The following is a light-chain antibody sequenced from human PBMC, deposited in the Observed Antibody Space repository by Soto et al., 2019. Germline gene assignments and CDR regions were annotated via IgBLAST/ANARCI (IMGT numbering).Light chain of an antibody. CDR3: QQYNNSPLT. CDR1: QSISTW. J-gene: IGKJ4*01. V-gene: IGKV1-5*03. Sequence: DIQMTQSPSTLSASVGDRVSITWRARQSISTWLSWYQQKPRKAHKVLIYKASNLQSGLSSRFSGNGSETEFTLTISSLQHEDIATYYCQQYNNSPLTFGGGTKVDIK. CDR2: KAS.